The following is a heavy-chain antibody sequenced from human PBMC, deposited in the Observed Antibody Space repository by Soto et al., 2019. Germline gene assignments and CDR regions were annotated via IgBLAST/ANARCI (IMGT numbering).Heavy chain of an antibody. J-gene: IGHJ4*02. V-gene: IGHV1-2*02. Sequence: QVQLVQSGAEVKKHGASVKVSCKASGYIFNDYYMHWVRQAPGQGLEWMGWIKPNSGDTKYAQKFQDRVIRSRDTSISAGYRELSRLGSDDTGVYCCRRGEDRGEHFENWGQGTLVIVSS. CDR2: IKPNSGDT. CDR3: RRGEDRGEHFEN. CDR1: GYIFNDYY. D-gene: IGHD2-15*01.